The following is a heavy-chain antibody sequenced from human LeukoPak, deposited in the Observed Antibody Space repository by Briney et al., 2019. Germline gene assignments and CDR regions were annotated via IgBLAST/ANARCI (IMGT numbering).Heavy chain of an antibody. V-gene: IGHV4-38-2*02. Sequence: SETLSLTCKVSGYPIGLDYYWVWVRQAPGRGLQWIGGFHRGRIQYNSALKSRVTISIDSSKNQFSLRMWPVTAADTAFYFCARAPSSYESGNGYPNLGWLDPWGQGALVTVSS. CDR2: FHRGRI. CDR3: ARAPSSYESGNGYPNLGWLDP. CDR1: GYPIGLDYY. D-gene: IGHD5-24*01. J-gene: IGHJ5*02.